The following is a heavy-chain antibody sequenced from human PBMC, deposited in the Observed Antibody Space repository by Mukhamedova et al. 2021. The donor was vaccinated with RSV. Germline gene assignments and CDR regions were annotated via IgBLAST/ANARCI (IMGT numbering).Heavy chain of an antibody. D-gene: IGHD6-13*01. J-gene: IGHJ4*02. Sequence: SYATAYAASVQGRFIISRDDSKNTAYLQMKSLKTEDTAVYHCTRHDSSSWEYYYDYWGQGTVVTVSS. CDR2: SYAT. V-gene: IGHV3-73*01. CDR3: TRHDSSSWEYYYDY.